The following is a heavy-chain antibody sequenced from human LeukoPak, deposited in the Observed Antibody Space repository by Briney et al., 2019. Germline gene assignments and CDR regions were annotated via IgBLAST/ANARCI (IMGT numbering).Heavy chain of an antibody. CDR1: GFTFSSYS. V-gene: IGHV3-21*04. J-gene: IGHJ3*02. CDR2: ISSSSSYI. Sequence: GGSLRLSCVASGFTFSSYSMNWVRQAPGKGLEWVSSISSSSSYIYYADSVKGRFTISRDNAKNSLYLQMNSLRAEDTAVYYCAKANRLVRPLDAFDIWGQGTMVTVSS. D-gene: IGHD3-9*01. CDR3: AKANRLVRPLDAFDI.